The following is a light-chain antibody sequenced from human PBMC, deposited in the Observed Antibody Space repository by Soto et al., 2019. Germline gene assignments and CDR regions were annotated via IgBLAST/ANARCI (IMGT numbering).Light chain of an antibody. V-gene: IGLV2-14*01. CDR2: DVS. J-gene: IGLJ1*01. CDR3: SSYTNSSIRYV. CDR1: SSDVGGYNY. Sequence: QSAVTQPASVSGSPGQSITISCTGTSSDVGGYNYVSWYQQHPGKAPKLMIYDVSNRPSGVSSRFSGSKSGNTASLTISGLQAEDGADYYCSSYTNSSIRYVFGTGTKVTVL.